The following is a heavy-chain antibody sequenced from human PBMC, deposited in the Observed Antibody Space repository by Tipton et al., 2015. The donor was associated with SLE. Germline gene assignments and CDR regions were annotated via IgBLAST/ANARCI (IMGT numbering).Heavy chain of an antibody. J-gene: IGHJ5*02. CDR2: IYTSGST. CDR3: ARLHGYSYGLNWFDP. V-gene: IGHV4-61*09. CDR1: GGSIPSGSYY. Sequence: TLSLTCTVSGGSIPSGSYYWSCIRPPAGKGLEWIGHIYTSGSTNYNPSLKSRVTMSVDTSKNQFSLRLTSVIAADTAVYYCARLHGYSYGLNWFDPWGQGTLISVSS. D-gene: IGHD5-18*01.